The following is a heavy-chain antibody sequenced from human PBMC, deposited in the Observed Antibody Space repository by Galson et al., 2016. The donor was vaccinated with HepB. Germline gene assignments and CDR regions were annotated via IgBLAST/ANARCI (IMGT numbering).Heavy chain of an antibody. CDR2: INHSGIT. CDR3: ARGRRRIAVGTDFGMDV. V-gene: IGHV4-34*01. J-gene: IGHJ6*02. Sequence: SETLSLTCAVYGGSFSGYDWSWIRQPPGKGLEWIGQINHSGITQINPSLKSRVTISIDTSKNQFSLKLSSVTAADMAIYYCARGRRRIAVGTDFGMDVWGQGTTVIVSS. D-gene: IGHD6-19*01. CDR1: GGSFSGYD.